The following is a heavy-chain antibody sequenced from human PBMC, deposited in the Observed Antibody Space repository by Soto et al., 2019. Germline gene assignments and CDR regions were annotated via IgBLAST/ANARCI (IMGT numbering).Heavy chain of an antibody. V-gene: IGHV4-59*01. CDR1: GGSISSYY. CDR3: AKGPDYYDSSGQDAFDI. J-gene: IGHJ3*02. CDR2: IYYSGST. D-gene: IGHD3-22*01. Sequence: SETLSLTCTVSGGSISSYYWSWIRQPPGKGLEWIGYIYYSGSTNYNPSLKSRVTISVDTSKNQFSLKLSSVTAADTAVYYCAKGPDYYDSSGQDAFDIWGQGTMVTVS.